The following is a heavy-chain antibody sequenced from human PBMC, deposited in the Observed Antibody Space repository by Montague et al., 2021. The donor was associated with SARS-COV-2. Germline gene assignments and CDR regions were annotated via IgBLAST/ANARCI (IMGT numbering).Heavy chain of an antibody. Sequence: SLRLSCAASGFTFSGCGMYWVRRAPGKGLEWLSSISGVSTGTYYADSVKGRFTISRDNSRDTLYLRMSSLRAEDTAIYYCAKSLLGVRTTGMDFWGQGTLVTVSS. CDR2: ISGVSTGT. CDR1: GFTFSGCG. CDR3: AKSLLGVRTTGMDF. J-gene: IGHJ4*02. V-gene: IGHV3-23*01. D-gene: IGHD1-14*01.